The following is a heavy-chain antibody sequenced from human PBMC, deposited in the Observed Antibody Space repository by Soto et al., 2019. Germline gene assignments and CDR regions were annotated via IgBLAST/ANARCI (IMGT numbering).Heavy chain of an antibody. CDR1: GGSIISYY. Sequence: SETLSLTCTVSGGSIISYYWSWIRQPPGKGLEWIGYIYYSGSTNYNPSLKSRVTISVDTSKNQFSLKLSSVTAADTAVYYCARDRITTGTIDYWGQGTLVTVSS. CDR2: IYYSGST. D-gene: IGHD1-1*01. CDR3: ARDRITTGTIDY. V-gene: IGHV4-59*01. J-gene: IGHJ4*02.